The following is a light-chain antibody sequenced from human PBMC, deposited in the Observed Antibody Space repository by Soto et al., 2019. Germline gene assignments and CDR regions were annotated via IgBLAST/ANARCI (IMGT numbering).Light chain of an antibody. Sequence: EIVLTQSPDTLSLSPGERATLSCRASQSVSSSYLAWYQQKPGQAPRLLIYGASGRAPGIPDRFSGSGSGTDFTITISRLEPEDFALYYCQQYGSSPPVTFGQGTRLEIK. V-gene: IGKV3-20*01. CDR3: QQYGSSPPVT. CDR2: GAS. CDR1: QSVSSSY. J-gene: IGKJ5*01.